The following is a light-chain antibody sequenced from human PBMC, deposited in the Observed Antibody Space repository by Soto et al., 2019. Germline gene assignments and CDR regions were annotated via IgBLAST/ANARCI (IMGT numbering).Light chain of an antibody. Sequence: QSALTQPASVSGSPGQSITISCTGTSSDVGGYNYVSWYQQHPGKAPKLMMYDVSNRPSGVSNRFSGSKSGNTASLTISGLQAEDEAHYYCSSYTSISTLVVFGGGTKLTVL. CDR3: SSYTSISTLVV. CDR1: SSDVGGYNY. J-gene: IGLJ2*01. CDR2: DVS. V-gene: IGLV2-14*01.